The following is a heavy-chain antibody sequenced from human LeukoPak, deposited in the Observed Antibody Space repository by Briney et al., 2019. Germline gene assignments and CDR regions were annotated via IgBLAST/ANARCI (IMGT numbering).Heavy chain of an antibody. CDR1: GYTFTSYG. CDR3: AREYSSSWYKYYYYYGMDV. V-gene: IGHV1-18*01. J-gene: IGHJ6*02. Sequence: ASVKVSCKAPGYTFTSYGISWVRQAPGQGLEWMGWISAYNGNTNYAQKLQGRVTMTTDTSTSTAYMELRSLRSDDTAVYYCAREYSSSWYKYYYYYGMDVWGQGTTVTVSS. CDR2: ISAYNGNT. D-gene: IGHD6-13*01.